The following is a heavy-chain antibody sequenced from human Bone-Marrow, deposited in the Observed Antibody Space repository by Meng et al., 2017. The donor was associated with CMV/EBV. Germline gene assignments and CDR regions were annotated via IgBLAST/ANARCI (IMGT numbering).Heavy chain of an antibody. CDR3: ARSDYSNLYYGMDV. D-gene: IGHD4-11*01. Sequence: SETLSLTCNVSGGSISGSSYYWGWIRQPPGKGLEWVGNIYYSGTTYYNPSPSLKRRVTISIDTSKHQFSLKLSSVTAADTAVYYCARSDYSNLYYGMDVWGQGTTVTVSS. CDR1: GGSISGSSYY. J-gene: IGHJ6*02. V-gene: IGHV4-39*07. CDR2: IYYSGTT.